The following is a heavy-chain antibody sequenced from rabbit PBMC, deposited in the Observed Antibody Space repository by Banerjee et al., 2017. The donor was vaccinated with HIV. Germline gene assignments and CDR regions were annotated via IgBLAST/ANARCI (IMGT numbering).Heavy chain of an antibody. V-gene: IGHV1S40*01. J-gene: IGHJ4*01. D-gene: IGHD4-1*01. CDR1: GFSFSNKYV. CDR3: VRAGGPNNL. Sequence: QSLEESGGDLVKPGASLTLTCTASGFSFSNKYVMCWVRQAPGKGLEWIGYISPIIPITNYAKSVKGRFTISRDNAQNTLYLQLNSLTAADTATYFCVRAGGPNNLWGQGTLVTVS. CDR2: ISPIIPIT.